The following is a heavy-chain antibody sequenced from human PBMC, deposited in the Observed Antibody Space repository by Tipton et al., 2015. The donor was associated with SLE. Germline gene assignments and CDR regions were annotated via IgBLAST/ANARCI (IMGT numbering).Heavy chain of an antibody. D-gene: IGHD6-19*01. CDR1: GFTFFTYA. J-gene: IGHJ4*02. CDR3: ARDSDHSSGWFPSLFD. V-gene: IGHV3-30*04. CDR2: ISYDGSNK. Sequence: SLRLSCAAPGFTFFTYAMHWVRQAPGKGLEWVAVISYDGSNKYYADSVKGRFTISRDDSKDTLYLQMNSLRAADTAVYYCARDSDHSSGWFPSLFDWGQGTLVTVSS.